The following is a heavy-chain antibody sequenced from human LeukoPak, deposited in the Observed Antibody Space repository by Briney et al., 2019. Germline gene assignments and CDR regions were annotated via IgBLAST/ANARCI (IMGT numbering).Heavy chain of an antibody. Sequence: GGSLRLSCAASGFTFSNYAMSWVRQTPGKGLEWVSGISDGGASTYNADSVDGRFRVSRDNSKTTLSLEMDSLRVDDTAVYYCAKNMSDSVDDALDVWGQGTMVIVS. J-gene: IGHJ3*01. CDR2: ISDGGAST. CDR1: GFTFSNYA. D-gene: IGHD2/OR15-2a*01. CDR3: AKNMSDSVDDALDV. V-gene: IGHV3-23*01.